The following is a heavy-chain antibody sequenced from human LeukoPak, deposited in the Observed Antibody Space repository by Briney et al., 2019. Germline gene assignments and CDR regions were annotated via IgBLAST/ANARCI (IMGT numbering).Heavy chain of an antibody. Sequence: GGSLRLSCAASGFTFSDYYMSWIRQAPGKGLEWVSYISSSGSTIYYADSVKGRFTISRDNAKNSLYLQMNSLRAEDTAVYFCARESLGYCSGSTCYYFFMDFWGKGTTVTVSS. CDR2: ISSSGSTI. J-gene: IGHJ6*03. D-gene: IGHD2-15*01. V-gene: IGHV3-11*04. CDR3: ARESLGYCSGSTCYYFFMDF. CDR1: GFTFSDYY.